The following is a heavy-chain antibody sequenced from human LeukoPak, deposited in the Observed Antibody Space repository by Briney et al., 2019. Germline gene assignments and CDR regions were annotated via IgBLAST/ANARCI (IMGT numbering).Heavy chain of an antibody. J-gene: IGHJ4*02. CDR2: ISSSGNSI. V-gene: IGHV3-48*01. CDR1: ELTFSRYS. Sequence: GGSLRLSCAASELTFSRYSMNWVRQAPGKGLEWVSYISSSGNSIYYADSVKGRFTISRDNAKNSLYLQMNTLRAEDTALYFCATAGHPGYDFWGCFAFYFDRWGQGALVTVSS. CDR3: ATAGHPGYDFWGCFAFYFDR. D-gene: IGHD3-3*01.